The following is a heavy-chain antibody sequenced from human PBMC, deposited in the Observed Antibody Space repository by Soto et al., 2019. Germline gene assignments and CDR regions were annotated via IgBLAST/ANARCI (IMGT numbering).Heavy chain of an antibody. J-gene: IGHJ1*01. CDR3: AKGSRETATCCGEE. CDR1: GFTFSSYA. CDR2: ISGSADNT. Sequence: GGSLRLSCAASGFTFSSYAMSWVRQAPGKGLEWVSAISGSADNTYYADSLKGRFTISRDNSKSTLYLQMNSLRVEDTAAYYCAKGSRETATCCGEEWGQGILVTVSS. V-gene: IGHV3-23*01. D-gene: IGHD2-21*01.